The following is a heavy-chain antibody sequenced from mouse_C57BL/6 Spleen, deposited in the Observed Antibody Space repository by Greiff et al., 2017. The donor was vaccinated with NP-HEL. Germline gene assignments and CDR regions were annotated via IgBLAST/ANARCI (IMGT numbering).Heavy chain of an antibody. CDR3: ARHGSSFDY. CDR1: GYTFTDYY. J-gene: IGHJ2*01. V-gene: IGHV1-26*01. D-gene: IGHD1-1*01. CDR2: INPNNGGT. Sequence: EVKLQQSGPELVKPGASVKISCKASGYTFTDYYMNWVKQSHGKSLEWIGDINPNNGGTSYNQKFKGKATLTVDKSSSTAYMELRSLTSEDSAVYYCARHGSSFDYWGQGTTLTVSS.